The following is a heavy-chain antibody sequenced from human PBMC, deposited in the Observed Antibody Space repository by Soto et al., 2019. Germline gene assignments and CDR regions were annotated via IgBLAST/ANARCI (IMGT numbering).Heavy chain of an antibody. CDR3: ARDQASYGYYYYGMDV. J-gene: IGHJ6*02. Sequence: SVKISCKASGGTFSSYAISWVRQAPGQGLEWMGGIIPIFGTANYAQKFQGRVTITADKSTSTAYMELSSLRSEDTAVYYCARDQASYGYYYYGMDVWGQGTTVTVSS. CDR2: IIPIFGTA. D-gene: IGHD5-18*01. CDR1: GGTFSSYA. V-gene: IGHV1-69*06.